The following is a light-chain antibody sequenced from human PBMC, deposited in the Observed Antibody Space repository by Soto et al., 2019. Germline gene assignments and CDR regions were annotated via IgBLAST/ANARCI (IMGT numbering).Light chain of an antibody. CDR1: SSDVGGYNY. CDR2: EVN. J-gene: IGLJ1*01. CDR3: SSYAGSSNV. V-gene: IGLV2-8*01. Sequence: QSAPTQPPSASGSPGQSVAIACTGTSSDVGGYNYVSWYQQHPGKAPKLMIYEVNKRPSGVPDRFSGSKSVNTASLTVSGIHAEDEADYYCSSYAGSSNVFGTGTKLTVL.